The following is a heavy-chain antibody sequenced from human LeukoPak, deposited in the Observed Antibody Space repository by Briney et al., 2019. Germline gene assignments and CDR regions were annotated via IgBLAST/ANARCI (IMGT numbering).Heavy chain of an antibody. CDR1: GGSISSYY. J-gene: IGHJ6*03. CDR2: IYYSGST. V-gene: IGHV4-59*12. D-gene: IGHD3-3*01. Sequence: SETLSLTCTVSGGSISSYYWSWIRQPPGKGLEWIGYIYYSGSTNYNPSLKSRVTISVDTSKNQFSLKLSSVTAADTAVYYCARSGRSNYDFWSGYYFSPSYYYYYMDVWGKGTTVTVSS. CDR3: ARSGRSNYDFWSGYYFSPSYYYYYMDV.